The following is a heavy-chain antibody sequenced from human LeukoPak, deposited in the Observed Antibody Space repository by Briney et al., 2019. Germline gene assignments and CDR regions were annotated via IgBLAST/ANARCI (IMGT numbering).Heavy chain of an antibody. Sequence: SETLSLTCTVSGGSISSYYWSWIRRPPGKGLEWIGYIYYSGSTNYNPSLKSRVTISVDTSKNQFSLKLSSVTSADTAVYYCARVGGSNHYYYGMDVWGQGTTVTVSS. J-gene: IGHJ6*02. CDR2: IYYSGST. V-gene: IGHV4-59*01. D-gene: IGHD1-26*01. CDR3: ARVGGSNHYYYGMDV. CDR1: GGSISSYY.